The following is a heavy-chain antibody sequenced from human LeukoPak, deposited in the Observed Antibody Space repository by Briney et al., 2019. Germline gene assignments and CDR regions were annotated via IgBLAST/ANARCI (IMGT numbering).Heavy chain of an antibody. CDR2: ISSNGGST. J-gene: IGHJ4*02. CDR3: ATDSSYDILTGPTGY. Sequence: GGSLRLSCAASGFTFSSYAMHWVRQAPGKGLEYVSAISSNGGSTYYANSVKGRFTISGDNPKNTLYLQMGSLRADDIGVYYCATDSSYDILTGPTGYWGQGTLVTVSS. V-gene: IGHV3-64*01. D-gene: IGHD3-9*01. CDR1: GFTFSSYA.